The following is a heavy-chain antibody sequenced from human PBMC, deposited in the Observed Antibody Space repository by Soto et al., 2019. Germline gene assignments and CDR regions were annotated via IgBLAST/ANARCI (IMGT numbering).Heavy chain of an antibody. J-gene: IGHJ4*02. CDR3: AGAASSSPFDF. CDR1: SGSIGSGIW. CDR2: IYLTGNT. V-gene: IGHV4-4*02. D-gene: IGHD5-18*01. Sequence: VQLQESGPGLVEPAGTLSLTCSASSGSIGSGIWWNWVRQPPGKGLEWMGEIYLTGNTNYNPSLKSRLTMSVDESKNKFSLSLSSVTAADTAVYYCAGAASSSPFDFWGRGTLVTVSS.